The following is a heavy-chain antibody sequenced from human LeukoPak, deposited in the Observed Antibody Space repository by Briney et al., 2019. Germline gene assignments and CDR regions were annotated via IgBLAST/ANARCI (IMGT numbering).Heavy chain of an antibody. CDR3: ARDMSHIVVVVAATGGGFDY. V-gene: IGHV1-46*01. J-gene: IGHJ4*02. Sequence: ASVKVSCKASGYTFTSYYMHWVRQAPGQGLEWMGIINPSGGSTSYAQKFQGRVTMTRDTSTSTVYMELSSLRSEDTAVHYCARDMSHIVVVVAATGGGFDYWGQGTLVTVSS. D-gene: IGHD2-15*01. CDR2: INPSGGST. CDR1: GYTFTSYY.